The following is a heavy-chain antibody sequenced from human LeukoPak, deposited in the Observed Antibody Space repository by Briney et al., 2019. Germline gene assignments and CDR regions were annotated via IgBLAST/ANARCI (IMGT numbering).Heavy chain of an antibody. CDR2: IYYSGST. D-gene: IGHD4-23*01. CDR1: GGSISSSSYY. CDR3: ERESRTVDSWKGAFDI. Sequence: SETLSLTCTVSGGSISSSSYYWGWIRQPPGKGLEWIGSIYYSGSTYYNPSLKSRVTISVDTSKNQFSLKLSSVTAAGTAVYFCERESRTVDSWKGAFDIWGQGTMVTVSS. J-gene: IGHJ3*02. V-gene: IGHV4-39*07.